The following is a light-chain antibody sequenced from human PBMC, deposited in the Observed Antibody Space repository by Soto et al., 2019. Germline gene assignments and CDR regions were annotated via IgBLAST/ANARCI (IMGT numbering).Light chain of an antibody. J-gene: IGKJ2*01. CDR3: QHYNDFQYS. CDR1: QNIGSW. CDR2: KAT. Sequence: DIQMTQSPSTLSASVGDGVTITCRASQNIGSWLAWYQQKPGEAPKLLISKATNLQSGVPSRFSGSGSGTDFSLTISSLQPVDSATYFGQHYNDFQYSFGPGTKLDI. V-gene: IGKV1-5*03.